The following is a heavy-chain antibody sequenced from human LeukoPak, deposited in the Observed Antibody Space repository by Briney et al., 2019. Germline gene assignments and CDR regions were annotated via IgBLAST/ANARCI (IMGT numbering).Heavy chain of an antibody. CDR2: IYDIGST. Sequence: SETLSLTCTVSGGSVSSYYWSWIRQPPGKGLEWIGYIYDIGSTKYNPSLKSRVTMSVDTSKNQFSLKLSSVTAADTAVYHCARTYYYDSSGYLNHWFDPWGQGTLVTVSS. D-gene: IGHD3-22*01. V-gene: IGHV4-59*08. CDR3: ARTYYYDSSGYLNHWFDP. J-gene: IGHJ5*02. CDR1: GGSVSSYY.